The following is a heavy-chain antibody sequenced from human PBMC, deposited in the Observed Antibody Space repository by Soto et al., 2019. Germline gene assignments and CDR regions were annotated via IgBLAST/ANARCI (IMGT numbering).Heavy chain of an antibody. V-gene: IGHV3-74*01. D-gene: IGHD2-15*01. Sequence: GGSLRLSCAASGFTFSSYWMHWVRQAPGKGLVWVSRINSDGSSTSYADSVKGRFTISRDNAKNTLYLQMNSLRAEDTAVYYCASRLSLGYCSGGSCPDYWGQGTLVTVSS. CDR2: INSDGSST. CDR1: GFTFSSYW. CDR3: ASRLSLGYCSGGSCPDY. J-gene: IGHJ4*02.